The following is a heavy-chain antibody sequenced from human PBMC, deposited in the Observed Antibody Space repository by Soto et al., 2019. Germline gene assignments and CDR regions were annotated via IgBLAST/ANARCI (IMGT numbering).Heavy chain of an antibody. J-gene: IGHJ4*02. CDR2: IYYSGST. D-gene: IGHD3-22*01. CDR3: AREPNDSSGYMDY. Sequence: TLSLTCTVSGGSISSGGYYWSWIRQHPGKGLEWIGYIYYSGSTYYNPSLKSRVTISVDTSKNQFSLKLSSVTAADTAVYYCAREPNDSSGYMDYWGQGTLVTVSS. V-gene: IGHV4-31*03. CDR1: GGSISSGGYY.